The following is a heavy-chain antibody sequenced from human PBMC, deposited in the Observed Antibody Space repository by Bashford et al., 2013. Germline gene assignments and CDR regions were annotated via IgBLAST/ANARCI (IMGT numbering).Heavy chain of an antibody. CDR1: GGSFSGYY. Sequence: SETLSLTCAVYGGSFSGYYWSWIRQPPGKGLEWIGEINHSGSTNYNPSLKSRVTISVDTSKNQFSLKLSSVTAADTAVYYCARAASEYQLLWHYYYGMDVWGQGTTVTVSS. J-gene: IGHJ6*02. D-gene: IGHD2-2*01. V-gene: IGHV4-34*01. CDR3: ARAASEYQLLWHYYYGMDV. CDR2: INHSGST.